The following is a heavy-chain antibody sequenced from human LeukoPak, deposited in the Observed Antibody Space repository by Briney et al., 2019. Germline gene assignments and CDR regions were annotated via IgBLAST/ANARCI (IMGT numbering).Heavy chain of an antibody. CDR2: IYNSGST. V-gene: IGHV4-59*01. J-gene: IGHJ5*02. CDR3: ARVSWPGRGSRFDP. D-gene: IGHD3-16*01. Sequence: PSETLSLTCAVSGGSISSYYWTWIRQPPGKGLEWIGYIYNSGSTNYNPSLKSRVTMSIDTSKNQFSLKLSSVTAADTAVYSCARVSWPGRGSRFDPWGQGTLVTVSS. CDR1: GGSISSYY.